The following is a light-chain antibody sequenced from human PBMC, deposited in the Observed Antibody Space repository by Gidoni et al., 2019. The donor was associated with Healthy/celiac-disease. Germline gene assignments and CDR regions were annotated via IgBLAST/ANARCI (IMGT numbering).Light chain of an antibody. Sequence: DIQMPQSPSSLSASVGDRVPIPCRASQSISSYLNWYQQKPGKAPKLLIYAASRLQSGVPPRFSGSGSGTDFTLTISSLQPEDFANYYGQQSYSTPLFGQGTKLEIK. J-gene: IGKJ2*01. V-gene: IGKV1-39*01. CDR1: QSISSY. CDR2: AAS. CDR3: QQSYSTPL.